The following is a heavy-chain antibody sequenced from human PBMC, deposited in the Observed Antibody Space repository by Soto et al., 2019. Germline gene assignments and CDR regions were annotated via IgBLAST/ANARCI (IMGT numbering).Heavy chain of an antibody. CDR3: ARDLGGYGDSNFDY. J-gene: IGHJ4*02. Sequence: PSETLSLTCTVSGGSISSYYWSWIRQPPGKGLEWIGYIYYSGSTNYNPSLKSRVTISVDTSKNQFSLKLSSVTAADTAVYYCARDLGGYGDSNFDYWGQGTLVTVS. V-gene: IGHV4-59*01. CDR2: IYYSGST. D-gene: IGHD4-17*01. CDR1: GGSISSYY.